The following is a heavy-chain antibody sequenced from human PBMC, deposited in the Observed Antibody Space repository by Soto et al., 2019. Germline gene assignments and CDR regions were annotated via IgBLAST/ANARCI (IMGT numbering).Heavy chain of an antibody. CDR2: ISYDGSNK. Sequence: GGSLRLSCAASGFTFSSYAMHWVRQAPGKGLEWVAVISYDGSNKYYADSVKGRFTISRDNSKNTLYLQMNSLRAEDTAVYYCARVPTNYGDYVRRYYYYGMDVWGQGTTVTVSS. J-gene: IGHJ6*02. CDR1: GFTFSSYA. CDR3: ARVPTNYGDYVRRYYYYGMDV. D-gene: IGHD4-17*01. V-gene: IGHV3-30-3*01.